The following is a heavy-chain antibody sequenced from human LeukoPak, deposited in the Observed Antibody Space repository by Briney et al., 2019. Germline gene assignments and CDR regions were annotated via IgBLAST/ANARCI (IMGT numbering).Heavy chain of an antibody. J-gene: IGHJ6*02. CDR2: IIPIFGTA. Sequence: ASVKVSCKASGGTFSSYVISWVRQAPGQGLEWMGGIIPIFGTANYAQKFQGRVTITADESTSTAYMELSSLRSEDTAVYYCARGPRYSNLPRYYYYGMDVWGQGTTVTVSS. D-gene: IGHD4-11*01. CDR3: ARGPRYSNLPRYYYYGMDV. CDR1: GGTFSSYV. V-gene: IGHV1-69*13.